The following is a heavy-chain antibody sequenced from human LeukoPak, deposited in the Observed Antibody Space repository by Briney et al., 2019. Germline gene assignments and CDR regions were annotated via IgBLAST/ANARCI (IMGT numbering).Heavy chain of an antibody. D-gene: IGHD5-24*01. CDR2: IIPIFGIA. CDR1: GGTFSSYA. V-gene: IGHV1-69*04. Sequence: SVTVSCKASGGTFSSYAISWVRQAPGQGLEWMGRIIPIFGIANYAQNFQGRVTITADKSTSTAYMELSSLRSEDRAVYSWASGGPEMATIGGDYFDYWGQGTLVTVSS. CDR3: ASGGPEMATIGGDYFDY. J-gene: IGHJ4*02.